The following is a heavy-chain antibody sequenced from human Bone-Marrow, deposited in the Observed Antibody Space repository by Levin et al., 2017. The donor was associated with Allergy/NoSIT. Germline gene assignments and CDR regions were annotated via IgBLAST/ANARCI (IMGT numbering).Heavy chain of an antibody. CDR2: SGSST. Sequence: GESLKISCVGRGFTFNIEAMSWVRQAPGKGLEWVASSGSSTLYADSVRGRFTIFRDDSKNTVFLQMDSLRPEDTAVYYCSKEDWSDGPGLYFNYWGQGSLVTVSS. CDR1: GFTFNIEA. J-gene: IGHJ4*02. V-gene: IGHV3-23*05. CDR3: SKEDWSDGPGLYFNY. D-gene: IGHD1-1*01.